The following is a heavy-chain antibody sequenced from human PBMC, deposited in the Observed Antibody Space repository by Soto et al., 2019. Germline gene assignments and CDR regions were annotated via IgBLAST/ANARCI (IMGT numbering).Heavy chain of an antibody. CDR1: GFTFSSYA. CDR2: ISSNGGST. J-gene: IGHJ4*02. CDR3: VKVPYSSSPEGDY. Sequence: GGSLRLSCSASGFTFSSYAMHWVRQAPGKGLEYVSAISSNGGSTYYADSVKGRFTISRDNSKNTLYLQMSSLRAEDTAVYYCVKVPYSSSPEGDYWGQGTLVTVSS. V-gene: IGHV3-64D*09. D-gene: IGHD6-6*01.